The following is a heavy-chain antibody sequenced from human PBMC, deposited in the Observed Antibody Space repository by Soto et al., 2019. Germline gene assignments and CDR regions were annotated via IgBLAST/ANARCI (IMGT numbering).Heavy chain of an antibody. CDR1: GYSFTNYW. CDR3: ARQYCRSTSCYIGWFDP. J-gene: IGHJ5*02. D-gene: IGHD2-2*02. Sequence: GESLKISCKGSGYSFTNYWISWVRQMPGKGLEWKGRIDPSDSYTKHSPSLQGHVTISADKSISTAYLQWSSLTASDTAMYYCARQYCRSTSCYIGWFDPWGQGTLVTVSS. CDR2: IDPSDSYT. V-gene: IGHV5-10-1*01.